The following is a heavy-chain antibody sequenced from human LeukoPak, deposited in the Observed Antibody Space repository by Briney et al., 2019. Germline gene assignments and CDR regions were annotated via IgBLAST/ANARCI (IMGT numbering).Heavy chain of an antibody. Sequence: PGRSLRLSCAASGFTFSSYGMHWVRQAPGKGLEWVAVISYDGSNKYCADSVKGRFTISRDNSKNTLYLQMNSLRAEDTAVYYCAKDEVAVAGVDYFDYWGQGTLVTVSS. CDR1: GFTFSSYG. J-gene: IGHJ4*02. D-gene: IGHD6-19*01. CDR3: AKDEVAVAGVDYFDY. CDR2: ISYDGSNK. V-gene: IGHV3-30*18.